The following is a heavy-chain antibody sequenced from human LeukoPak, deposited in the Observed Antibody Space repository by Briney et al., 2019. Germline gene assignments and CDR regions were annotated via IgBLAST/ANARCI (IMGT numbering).Heavy chain of an antibody. CDR2: IYYSGST. D-gene: IGHD3-22*01. CDR1: GGSISSSSYY. Sequence: SETLSLTCTVPGGSISSSSYYWGWIRQPPGKGLEWIGSIYYSGSTYYNPSLKSRVTISVDTSRNQFSLKLSSVTAADTAVYYCARRNYYDSSGYYFDYWGQGTLVTVSS. J-gene: IGHJ4*02. V-gene: IGHV4-39*01. CDR3: ARRNYYDSSGYYFDY.